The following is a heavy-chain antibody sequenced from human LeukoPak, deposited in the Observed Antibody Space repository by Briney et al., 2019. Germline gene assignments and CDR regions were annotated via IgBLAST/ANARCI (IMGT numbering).Heavy chain of an antibody. Sequence: GGSLRLSCAASGFTFSSYAMSWVRQAPGKGLEWVSAISGSGGSTYYADSVKGRFTISRDNSKNTLYLQMNSLRAEDTAVYYCAKDPIMIFGAMGYFQHWGQGTLVTVSS. J-gene: IGHJ1*01. D-gene: IGHD3/OR15-3a*01. CDR1: GFTFSSYA. CDR3: AKDPIMIFGAMGYFQH. CDR2: ISGSGGST. V-gene: IGHV3-23*01.